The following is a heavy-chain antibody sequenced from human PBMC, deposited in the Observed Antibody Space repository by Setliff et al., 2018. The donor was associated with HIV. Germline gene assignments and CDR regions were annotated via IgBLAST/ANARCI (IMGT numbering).Heavy chain of an antibody. V-gene: IGHV4-61*02. CDR2: IYTSGST. Sequence: LSLTCTVSGGSISSGSYYWSWIRQPAGKGLEWIGRIYTSGSTNYNPSLKSRVTISVDTSKNRFSLKLSSVTAADTAVYYCARAMVKDYYESSGYFDYWGQGTLVTVSS. CDR1: GGSISSGSYY. CDR3: ARAMVKDYYESSGYFDY. J-gene: IGHJ4*02. D-gene: IGHD3-22*01.